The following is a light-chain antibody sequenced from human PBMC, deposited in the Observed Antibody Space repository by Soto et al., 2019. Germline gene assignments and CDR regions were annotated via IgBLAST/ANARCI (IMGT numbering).Light chain of an antibody. CDR1: SSDVGSYNL. CDR2: EGT. V-gene: IGLV2-23*01. J-gene: IGLJ1*01. CDR3: YSYAGENLYV. Sequence: QSVLTQPASVSASPGQSITIPCTGTSSDVGSYNLVSWFQQHPGKVPKLLIYEGTKRPSGLSDRFSGSKSGTTASLTISGLQAEDDPHYYCYSYAGENLYVFGTGTKVTV.